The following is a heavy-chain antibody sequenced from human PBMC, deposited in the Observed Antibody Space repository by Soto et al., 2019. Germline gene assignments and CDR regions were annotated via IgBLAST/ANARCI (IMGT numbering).Heavy chain of an antibody. V-gene: IGHV3-15*07. J-gene: IGHJ3*02. CDR3: TTPTDSSGYGDAFDI. D-gene: IGHD3-22*01. Sequence: EVQLVESGGGLVKPGGSLRLSCAASGFTFSNAWMNWVRQAPGKGLEWVGRIKSKTDGGTTDYAAPVKGRFTISRDDSQHTLYLQMNSLKTEDTAVYYCTTPTDSSGYGDAFDIWGQGTMVTVSS. CDR2: IKSKTDGGTT. CDR1: GFTFSNAW.